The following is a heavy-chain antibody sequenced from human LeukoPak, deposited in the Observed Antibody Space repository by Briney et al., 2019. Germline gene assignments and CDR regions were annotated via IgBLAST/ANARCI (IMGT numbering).Heavy chain of an antibody. CDR3: ASKRAAAGYYFDY. CDR2: ISYDGSNK. J-gene: IGHJ4*02. V-gene: IGHV3-30-3*01. Sequence: PGGALRLSCAASGFTFSSYAMHWVRQAPGKGLEGVAVISYDGSNKYYADSVKGRFTISRDNSKNTLYLQMNSLRAEDTAVYYCASKRAAAGYYFDYWGQGTLVTVSS. D-gene: IGHD6-13*01. CDR1: GFTFSSYA.